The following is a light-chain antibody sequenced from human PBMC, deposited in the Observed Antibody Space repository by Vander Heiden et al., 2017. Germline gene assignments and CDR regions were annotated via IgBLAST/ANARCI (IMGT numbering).Light chain of an antibody. CDR3: QQYNSYPYT. V-gene: IGKV1-5*03. J-gene: IGKJ2*01. Sequence: DIQMTQSPSTLSASVGDRVTITCRASQSISSWLAWYQQKPGKAPKLLIYKASSLESGVPSRFSGSGSGTEFTLTISSLQPDDFAYYYCQQYNSYPYTFCQGTKLEIK. CDR2: KAS. CDR1: QSISSW.